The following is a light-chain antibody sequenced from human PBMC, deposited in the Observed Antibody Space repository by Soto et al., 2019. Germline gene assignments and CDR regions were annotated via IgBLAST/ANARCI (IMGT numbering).Light chain of an antibody. J-gene: IGKJ1*01. CDR2: VAS. Sequence: EMVMTQSPATLSVSPGERVTLSCRASQSVSSYLAWYQQKPGQPPRLLIYVASTRAAGIPARFSGSGSGTEFTLTISSLQSEDFAVYYCQQYKDWPPGFGQGTKVEIK. V-gene: IGKV3-15*01. CDR3: QQYKDWPPG. CDR1: QSVSSY.